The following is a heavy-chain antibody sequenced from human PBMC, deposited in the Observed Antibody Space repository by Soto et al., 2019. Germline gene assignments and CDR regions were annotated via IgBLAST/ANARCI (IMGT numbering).Heavy chain of an antibody. CDR2: ISYDGRNK. Sequence: GGSLRLSCAASGFTFSSYGMHWVRQAPGKGLEWVAVISYDGRNKYYADSVKGRFTISRDNSKNTLYLQISSLRAEDTAVYYCVKDGSSGWPYYYGLDVWGQGTTVTSP. CDR3: VKDGSSGWPYYYGLDV. CDR1: GFTFSSYG. D-gene: IGHD6-19*01. J-gene: IGHJ6*02. V-gene: IGHV3-30*18.